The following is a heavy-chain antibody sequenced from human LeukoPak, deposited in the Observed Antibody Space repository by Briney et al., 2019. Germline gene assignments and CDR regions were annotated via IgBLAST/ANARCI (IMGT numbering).Heavy chain of an antibody. J-gene: IGHJ4*02. CDR2: IIPIFGTA. D-gene: IGHD6-13*01. CDR3: ASPSLCYSGSCSSFAY. Sequence: AASVKVSCKASGGTFSSYAISWVRQAPGQGLEWMGGIIPIFGTANYAQKFQGRVTITADESTSTAYMELSSLRSEDTAVYYCASPSLCYSGSCSSFAYWGQEPLAPVSS. V-gene: IGHV1-69*13. CDR1: GGTFSSYA.